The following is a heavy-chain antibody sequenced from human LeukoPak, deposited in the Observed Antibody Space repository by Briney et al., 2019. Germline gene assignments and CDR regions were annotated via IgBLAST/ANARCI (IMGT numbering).Heavy chain of an antibody. CDR3: ARAKCSGGSCYTQSDYYFDY. Sequence: PGGSLRLFCAASGFTFSSYSMKWARQAPGGGLEWVSSISSSSRYIYYADSVKRRFTISRDNSKNTLYLQMNSLRAEDTAVYYCARAKCSGGSCYTQSDYYFDYWGQGTLVTVSS. CDR2: ISSSSRYI. D-gene: IGHD2-15*01. J-gene: IGHJ4*02. CDR1: GFTFSSYS. V-gene: IGHV3-21*01.